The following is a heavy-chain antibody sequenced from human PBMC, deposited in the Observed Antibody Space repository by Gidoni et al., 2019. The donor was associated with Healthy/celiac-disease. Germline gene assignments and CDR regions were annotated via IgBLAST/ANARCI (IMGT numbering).Heavy chain of an antibody. CDR3: AREVYSPFLHVVVPAYNWFDP. V-gene: IGHV1-69*01. J-gene: IGHJ5*02. CDR2: IIPIFGTA. Sequence: QVQLVQSGAEVKKPGSSVKVSCKASGGTFSSYAISWVRQAPGQGLEWMGGIIPIFGTANYAQKFQGRVTITADESTSTAYMELSSLRSEDTAVYYCAREVYSPFLHVVVPAYNWFDPWGQGTLVTVSS. CDR1: GGTFSSYA. D-gene: IGHD2-2*01.